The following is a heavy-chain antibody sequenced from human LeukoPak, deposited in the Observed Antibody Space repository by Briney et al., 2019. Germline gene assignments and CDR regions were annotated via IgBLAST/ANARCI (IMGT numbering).Heavy chain of an antibody. CDR1: GFTFSICA. CDR3: AKADGSYKTLIDY. D-gene: IGHD3-10*01. CDR2: ISGSGGST. J-gene: IGHJ4*02. Sequence: PGGSLRLSCAASGFTFSICAMNWVRQAPGKGLEWVSGISGSGGSTYYADSVKGRFTIYRDSSKNTVFLQTNSLTAEDTALYYCAKADGSYKTLIDYWGQGTLVTVSS. V-gene: IGHV3-23*01.